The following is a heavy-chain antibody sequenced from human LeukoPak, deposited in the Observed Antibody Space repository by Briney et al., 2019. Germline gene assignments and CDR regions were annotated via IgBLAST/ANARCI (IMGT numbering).Heavy chain of an antibody. CDR2: INPNSGDT. CDR1: GYTFTDYY. Sequence: ASVKVSCKASGYTFTDYYMHWVRQAPGQGLEWMGRINPNSGDTNYAPKFQGRVTMPWDTSISTAYMALSRLRSDDTAVYYCAREIIGGSGGSCYYCSWGQGTLVTVSS. J-gene: IGHJ4*02. V-gene: IGHV1-2*06. CDR3: AREIIGGSGGSCYYCS. D-gene: IGHD2-15*01.